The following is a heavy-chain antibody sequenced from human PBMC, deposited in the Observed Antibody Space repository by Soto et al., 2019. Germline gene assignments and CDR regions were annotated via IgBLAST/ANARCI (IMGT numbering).Heavy chain of an antibody. CDR1: GVSITSGGYS. CDR2: IYQSGSA. Sequence: TLSLTCPVSGVSITSGGYSWSWIRQSPGQGLEWIGYIYQSGSAFYNPSLKTRATILVDRSKNQFSLNLTSVNAADAAVYYCARAFYGVDLWGQGTKVTVYS. CDR3: ARAFYGVDL. J-gene: IGHJ6*02. V-gene: IGHV4-30-2*06.